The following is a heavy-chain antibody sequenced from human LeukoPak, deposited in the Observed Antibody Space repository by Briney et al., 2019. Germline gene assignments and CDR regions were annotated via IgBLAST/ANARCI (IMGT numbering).Heavy chain of an antibody. V-gene: IGHV1-8*01. Sequence: ASVKVSRKASGYTFTSYDINWVRQAPGQAREWMGWMNPNSGNTGYAQTFQGRVTMTRNTSISTAYMELSSLRSEDTAVYYCARAGRGPIGYSTELGYWGQGTLVTVSS. CDR1: GYTFTSYD. D-gene: IGHD4-11*01. CDR2: MNPNSGNT. CDR3: ARAGRGPIGYSTELGY. J-gene: IGHJ4*02.